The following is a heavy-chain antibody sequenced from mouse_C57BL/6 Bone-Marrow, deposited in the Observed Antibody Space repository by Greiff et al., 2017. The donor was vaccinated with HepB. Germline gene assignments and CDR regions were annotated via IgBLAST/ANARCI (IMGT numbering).Heavy chain of an antibody. V-gene: IGHV2-2*01. CDR2: IWSGGST. Sequence: QVQLKQSGPGLVQPSQSLSITCTVSGFSLTSYGVHWVRQSPGKGLEWLGVIWSGGSTDYNAAFISRLSISKDNSKSQVFFKMNSLQADDTAIYYCARYDYYGSIHVGFAYWGQGTLVTVSA. CDR3: ARYDYYGSIHVGFAY. J-gene: IGHJ3*01. CDR1: GFSLTSYG. D-gene: IGHD1-1*01.